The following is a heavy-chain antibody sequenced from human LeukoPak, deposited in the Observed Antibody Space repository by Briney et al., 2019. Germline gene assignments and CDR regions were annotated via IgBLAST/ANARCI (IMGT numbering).Heavy chain of an antibody. CDR1: GFTFTSSA. D-gene: IGHD3-3*01. Sequence: SVKASCKASGFTFTSSAVQWVRQARGQCLEWIGWIVVGNGNTNYAQKFQERVTITRDMSTSTAYMELSSLRSEDTAVYYCAADGFYSPNDYWGQGTLVTVSS. J-gene: IGHJ4*02. CDR3: AADGFYSPNDY. V-gene: IGHV1-58*01. CDR2: IVVGNGNT.